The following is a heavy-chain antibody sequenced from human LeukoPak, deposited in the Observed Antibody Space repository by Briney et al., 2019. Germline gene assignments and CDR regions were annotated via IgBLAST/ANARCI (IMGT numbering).Heavy chain of an antibody. CDR1: GFTFSSYA. D-gene: IGHD3-10*01. V-gene: IGHV3-30-3*01. CDR2: ISYDGSNK. CDR3: AKAPQYYYGSGRGNWFDP. J-gene: IGHJ5*02. Sequence: AGGSLRLSCAASGFTFSSYAMHWVRQAPGKGLEWVAVISYDGSNKYYADSVKGRFTISRDNSKNTLYLQMNSLRAEDTAVYYCAKAPQYYYGSGRGNWFDPWGQGTLVTVSS.